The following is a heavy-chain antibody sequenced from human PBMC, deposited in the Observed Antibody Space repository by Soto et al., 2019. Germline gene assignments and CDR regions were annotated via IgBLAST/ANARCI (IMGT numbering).Heavy chain of an antibody. D-gene: IGHD5-12*01. Sequence: QVQLVQSGAEVKKPGASVKVSCKASGYTFTGYYMHWVRQAPGQGLEWIGWINPNSGGTNYTQKFQGRVTITRDTSISKAYMELSSLRSDDTAVYYWARWGRDGYNFIYWGQGTLFTVAS. CDR2: INPNSGGT. CDR1: GYTFTGYY. CDR3: ARWGRDGYNFIY. J-gene: IGHJ4*02. V-gene: IGHV1-2*02.